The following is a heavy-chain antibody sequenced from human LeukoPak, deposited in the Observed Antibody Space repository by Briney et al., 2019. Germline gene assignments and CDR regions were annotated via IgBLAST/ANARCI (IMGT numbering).Heavy chain of an antibody. J-gene: IGHJ4*02. CDR1: GYTFTGYF. V-gene: IGHV1-2*02. D-gene: IGHD3-22*01. Sequence: ASVKVSCKASGYTFTGYFIHWVRQTPGQGLEWLGCINPNSGGTYYAEKFQDRVTMTRDTSISTAYMELSRLRSDDTAVYYCASGGDISAFYLYYSDYWGQGSLVTVSS. CDR3: ASGGDISAFYLYYSDY. CDR2: INPNSGGT.